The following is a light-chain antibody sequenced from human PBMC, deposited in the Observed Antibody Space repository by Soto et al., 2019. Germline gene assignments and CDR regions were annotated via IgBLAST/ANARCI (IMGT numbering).Light chain of an antibody. J-gene: IGLJ2*01. CDR1: SSDVGGSTF. Sequence: QSALTQPRSVSGSPGQSVTISCTGTSSDVGGSTFVSWYQHHPGKAPKVIIYDVTKRPSGVPDRFSASKSGNTASLTISGLQAEDEADYYCCSYAGSNIVVVFGGGTKLTVL. CDR2: DVT. CDR3: CSYAGSNIVVV. V-gene: IGLV2-11*01.